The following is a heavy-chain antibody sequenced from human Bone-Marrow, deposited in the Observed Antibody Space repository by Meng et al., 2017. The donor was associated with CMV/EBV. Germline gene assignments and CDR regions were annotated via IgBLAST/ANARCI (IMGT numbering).Heavy chain of an antibody. CDR1: GFTFSSYE. D-gene: IGHD6-13*01. CDR3: ASVAAARDY. J-gene: IGHJ4*02. Sequence: GGSLRLSCAASGFTFSSYEMNWVRQAPGKGLEWVSYISSSGSSIYYADSVKGRFTISRDNAKNSLYLQMNSLRAEDTAVYYCASVAAARDYWGQGTLVTVSS. CDR2: ISSSGSSI. V-gene: IGHV3-48*03.